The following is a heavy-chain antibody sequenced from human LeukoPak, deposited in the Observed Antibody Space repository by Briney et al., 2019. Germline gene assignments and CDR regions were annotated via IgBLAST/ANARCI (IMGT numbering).Heavy chain of an antibody. CDR2: IYPGDSDT. V-gene: IGHV5-51*01. Sequence: GESLKISCQGSGYRFTSYWIAWVRQMPGEGLEWMGIIYPGDSDTKYSPSFQGQVTFSVDTSISTAYLQWSSLQASDTAIYYCARNDYYFDFWGQGSLVTVSS. D-gene: IGHD3-10*01. CDR1: GYRFTSYW. CDR3: ARNDYYFDF. J-gene: IGHJ4*02.